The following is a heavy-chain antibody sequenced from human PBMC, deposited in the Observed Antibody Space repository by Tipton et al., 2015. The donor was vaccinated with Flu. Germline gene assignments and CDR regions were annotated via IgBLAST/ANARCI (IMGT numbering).Heavy chain of an antibody. CDR2: IYTSGST. CDR3: ARDRITMVRGVPHDAFDI. D-gene: IGHD3-10*01. CDR1: GGSISSGSYS. V-gene: IGHV4-61*02. J-gene: IGHJ3*02. Sequence: TLSLTCTVSGGSISSGSYSWSWIRQPAGKGLEWIWRIYTSGSTNYNPSLKSRVTISVDTSKNQFSLKLSSVTAADTAVYYCARDRITMVRGVPHDAFDIWGQRTMVAVSS.